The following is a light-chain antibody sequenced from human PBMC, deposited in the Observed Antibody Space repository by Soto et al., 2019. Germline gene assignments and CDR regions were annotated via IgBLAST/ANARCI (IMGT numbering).Light chain of an antibody. Sequence: QSALTQPASMSGSPGQSITISCTGTSSDVGSYNLVSWYQQHPGKAPKLIIYEGSKRPSGVSNRFSGSKSGNTASLTISGLQAEDEADYYCCSYAGSSTLVFGGGTQLTVL. V-gene: IGLV2-23*01. J-gene: IGLJ2*01. CDR2: EGS. CDR3: CSYAGSSTLV. CDR1: SSDVGSYNL.